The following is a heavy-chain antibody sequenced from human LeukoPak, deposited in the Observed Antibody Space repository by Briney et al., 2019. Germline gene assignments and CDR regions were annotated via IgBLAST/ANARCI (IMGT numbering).Heavy chain of an antibody. J-gene: IGHJ4*02. CDR3: VRGGIQVSGIDEIDY. D-gene: IGHD6-19*01. Sequence: GGSLRLSCAASGFTFSSYGMHWVRQVTGKGLEWVSAVGISGDTYYAGSVKGRFTISRENAKNSLYLQMNSLTAGDTAVYYCVRGGIQVSGIDEIDYWGQGTLVTVSS. CDR2: VGISGDT. CDR1: GFTFSSYG. V-gene: IGHV3-13*01.